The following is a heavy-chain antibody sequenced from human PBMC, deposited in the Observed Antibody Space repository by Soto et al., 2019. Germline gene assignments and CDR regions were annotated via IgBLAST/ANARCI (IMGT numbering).Heavy chain of an antibody. J-gene: IGHJ4*02. Sequence: QVQLQESGPGLVKPSETLSLTCTVSGGSISSYYWSWIRQSPGKGLEWIGYISYSGSTKYNTSLKSRVTISVDTSKNQFSLKLSSVTAADTAVDYCARGRGDTAMAWYYWGQGTLVTVSS. V-gene: IGHV4-59*01. CDR2: ISYSGST. CDR3: ARGRGDTAMAWYY. D-gene: IGHD5-18*01. CDR1: GGSISSYY.